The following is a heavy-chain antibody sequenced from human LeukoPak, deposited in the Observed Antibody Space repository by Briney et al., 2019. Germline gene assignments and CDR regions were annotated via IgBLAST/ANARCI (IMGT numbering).Heavy chain of an antibody. CDR2: ISSGSTI. V-gene: IGHV3-48*03. CDR1: GFTFSSYE. D-gene: IGHD6-19*01. J-gene: IGHJ4*02. CDR3: ARESIAVAGAPFDY. Sequence: GGSLRLSCAASGFTFSSYEMNWVRQAPGKGLEWVSYISSGSTIYDADSVKGRFTISGDNAKNSLYLQMNSLRAEDTAVYYCARESIAVAGAPFDYWGQGTLVTVSS.